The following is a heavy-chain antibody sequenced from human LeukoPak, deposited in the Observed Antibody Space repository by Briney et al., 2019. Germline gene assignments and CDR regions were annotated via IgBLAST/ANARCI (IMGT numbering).Heavy chain of an antibody. V-gene: IGHV3-30*04. D-gene: IGHD3-10*01. CDR2: ISYDGSNK. CDR3: VRDRYYYGSGSEGTDY. J-gene: IGHJ4*02. Sequence: GGSLRLSCAASGFTFSSYAMHWVRQAPGKGLEWVAVISYDGSNKYYADSVKGRFTISRDNSKNTLYLQMNSLRAEDTAVYYCVRDRYYYGSGSEGTDYWGQGTLVTVSS. CDR1: GFTFSSYA.